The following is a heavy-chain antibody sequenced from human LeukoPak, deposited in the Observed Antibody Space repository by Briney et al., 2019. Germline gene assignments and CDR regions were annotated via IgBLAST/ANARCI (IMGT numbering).Heavy chain of an antibody. D-gene: IGHD3-10*01. CDR1: GYTFTSNY. CDR2: ISPSGGST. CDR3: ARDTYYGSGSYYHHTYKDY. Sequence: ASVKVSCKAFGYTFTSNYMHWVRQAPGQGPEWMGVISPSGGSTTYAQKFQGRVTLTRDTSISTAYMELRSLRSDDTAVYYCARDTYYGSGSYYHHTYKDYWGQGTLVTVSS. V-gene: IGHV1-46*01. J-gene: IGHJ4*02.